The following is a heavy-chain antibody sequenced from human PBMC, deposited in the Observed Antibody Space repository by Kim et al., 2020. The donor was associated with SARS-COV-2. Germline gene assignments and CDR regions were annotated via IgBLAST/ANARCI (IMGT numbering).Heavy chain of an antibody. D-gene: IGHD3-22*01. V-gene: IGHV3-23*01. CDR1: GFTFSSYA. Sequence: GGSLRLSCAASGFTFSSYAMSWVRQAPGKGLEWVSAISGSGGSTYYADSVKGRFTISRDNSKNTLYLQMNSLRAEDTAVYYCAGLSSGYYWQIWGHFDYWGQGTLVTVSS. J-gene: IGHJ4*02. CDR3: AGLSSGYYWQIWGHFDY. CDR2: ISGSGGST.